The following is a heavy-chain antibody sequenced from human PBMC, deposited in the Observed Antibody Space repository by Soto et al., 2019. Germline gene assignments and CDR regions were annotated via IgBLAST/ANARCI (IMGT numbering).Heavy chain of an antibody. CDR3: ARSIASAVDFDY. V-gene: IGHV1-18*01. CDR1: GYTFNSYG. CDR2: ISAYNGNT. Sequence: QVQLMQSGAEVKKPGASVKVSCKASGYTFNSYGISWVRQAPGQGLERMGWISAYNGNTKHAQKLQGRVTITTDTSTSTAYMKLRSLRSDDTAVYYCARSIASAVDFDYWGQGTLVTVSS. J-gene: IGHJ4*02. D-gene: IGHD6-25*01.